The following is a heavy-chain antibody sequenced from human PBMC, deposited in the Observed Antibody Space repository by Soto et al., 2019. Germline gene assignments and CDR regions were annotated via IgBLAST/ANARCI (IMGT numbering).Heavy chain of an antibody. D-gene: IGHD6-13*01. J-gene: IGHJ4*02. CDR1: GFTFSSYA. V-gene: IGHV3-23*01. CDR2: ISGSGDST. CDR3: ARRSSSWYFDY. Sequence: EVQLLESGGGLVQPGGSLRLSCAASGFTFSSYAMNWVRQAPGKGLEWVSVISGSGDSTYYADSVKGRFTISRDNSKTTPYLPMTSLRAEDTAVYYGARRSSSWYFDYRGQGTLVTVSS.